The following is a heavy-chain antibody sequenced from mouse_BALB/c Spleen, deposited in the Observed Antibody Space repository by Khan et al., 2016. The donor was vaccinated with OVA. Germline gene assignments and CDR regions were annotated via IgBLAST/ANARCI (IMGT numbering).Heavy chain of an antibody. V-gene: IGHV1-19*01. J-gene: IGHJ1*01. CDR2: IYPDTDDT. Sequence: VHVKQSGPELVKPGASVKMSCKASGYTFTDYYMKWMKQSHGMSLEWIGDIYPDTDDTFYNQKFKDKATLTVDKSSSTAYMQLNSLTSEDSAVYYCARGLFDVWGAGTTVTVSS. CDR3: ARGLFDV. CDR1: GYTFTDYY.